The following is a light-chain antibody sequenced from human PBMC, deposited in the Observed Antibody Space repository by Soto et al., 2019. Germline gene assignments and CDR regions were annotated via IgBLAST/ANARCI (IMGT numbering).Light chain of an antibody. CDR2: KAS. Sequence: DIQMTQSPSTLSASVGDRVTITCRASQSISSWLAWYQQKPGKAPKLLIYKASSLESGVPSRFSGSGSGTEFTLNISSLQPDDFATYYCQQYNSYPPRTFGQGTKVEIK. V-gene: IGKV1-5*03. J-gene: IGKJ1*01. CDR1: QSISSW. CDR3: QQYNSYPPRT.